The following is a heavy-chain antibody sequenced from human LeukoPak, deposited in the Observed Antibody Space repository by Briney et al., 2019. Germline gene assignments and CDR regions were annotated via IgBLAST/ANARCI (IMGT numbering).Heavy chain of an antibody. J-gene: IGHJ4*02. Sequence: DPSQTLSLTCTVSGASISSGSYCWSWIRQPAGKGLEWIGRIYTSGSTNYNPSLKSRVTISVDTSKNQFSLKLRSVTAADTAVYYCARGNSYYYDSSGYPDYWGQGTPVTVSS. V-gene: IGHV4-61*02. CDR1: GASISSGSYC. CDR2: IYTSGST. CDR3: ARGNSYYYDSSGYPDY. D-gene: IGHD3-22*01.